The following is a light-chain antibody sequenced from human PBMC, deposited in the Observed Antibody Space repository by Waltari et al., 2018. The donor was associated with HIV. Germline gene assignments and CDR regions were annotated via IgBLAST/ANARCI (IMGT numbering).Light chain of an antibody. CDR2: GNY. V-gene: IGLV1-47*01. Sequence: PGQSVIVSCSGSRSNIGNNYVYWYQQLPGTAPRLLIYGNYRQPSGVPDRFSGSKSGTSASLAISGLRSEDEADYYCATWDDSLRNWVFGGGTKLTVL. J-gene: IGLJ3*02. CDR3: ATWDDSLRNWV. CDR1: RSNIGNNY.